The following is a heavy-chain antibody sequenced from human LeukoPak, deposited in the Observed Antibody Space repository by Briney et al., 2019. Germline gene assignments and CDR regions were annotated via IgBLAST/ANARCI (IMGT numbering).Heavy chain of an antibody. V-gene: IGHV3-21*01. J-gene: IGHJ4*02. Sequence: GGSLRLSCAASGFTFSSYSMNWVRQAPGKGLEWVSSISSSSSYIYYADSVKGRFTISRDNAKNSLYLQMNSLRAEDTAVYYCARAEYSSGWYGTGDYWGQGTLVTVSS. D-gene: IGHD6-19*01. CDR3: ARAEYSSGWYGTGDY. CDR2: ISSSSSYI. CDR1: GFTFSSYS.